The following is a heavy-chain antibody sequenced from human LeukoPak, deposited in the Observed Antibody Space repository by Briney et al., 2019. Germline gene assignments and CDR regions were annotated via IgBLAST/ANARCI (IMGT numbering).Heavy chain of an antibody. Sequence: SETLSLTCTVSGGSISSYYWSWIRQPPGKGLEWIGYIYYSGSTNYNPSLKSRVTIPVDTSKNQFSLKLSSVAAADTAVYYCARGVVPAAKRWFDPWGQGTLVTVSS. D-gene: IGHD2-2*01. CDR2: IYYSGST. CDR1: GGSISSYY. J-gene: IGHJ5*02. V-gene: IGHV4-59*01. CDR3: ARGVVPAAKRWFDP.